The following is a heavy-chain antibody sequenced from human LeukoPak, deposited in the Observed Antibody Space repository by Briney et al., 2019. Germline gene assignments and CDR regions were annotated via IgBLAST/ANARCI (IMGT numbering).Heavy chain of an antibody. CDR2: IYYSGST. Sequence: SETLSLTCTVSGGSISSGGYYWSWIRQHPGKGLEWIGYIYYSGSTYYNPSLKSRVTISVDTSKNQFSLKLSSVTAADTAVYYCARDEATNAFDIWGQGTMVTVSS. J-gene: IGHJ3*02. CDR3: ARDEATNAFDI. V-gene: IGHV4-31*03. CDR1: GGSISSGGYY. D-gene: IGHD5-12*01.